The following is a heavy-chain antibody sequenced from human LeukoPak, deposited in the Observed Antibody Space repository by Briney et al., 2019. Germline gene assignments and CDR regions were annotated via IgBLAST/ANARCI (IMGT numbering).Heavy chain of an antibody. Sequence: PGGSLRLSCAASGFTFSRYWMNWVRQAPGKGLEWVSAISGSGGSTYYADSVKGRFTISRDNPKNTLYPQMNSLRAEDTAVYYCAKVYYDSSGYSSFDYWGQGTLVTVSS. CDR1: GFTFSRYW. CDR3: AKVYYDSSGYSSFDY. D-gene: IGHD3-22*01. CDR2: ISGSGGST. V-gene: IGHV3-23*01. J-gene: IGHJ4*02.